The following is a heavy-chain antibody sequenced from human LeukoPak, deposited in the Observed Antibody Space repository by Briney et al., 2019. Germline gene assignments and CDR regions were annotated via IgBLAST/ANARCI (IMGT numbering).Heavy chain of an antibody. CDR1: GFTFSSYA. Sequence: GGSLRLSCAASGFTFSSYAMSWVRQAPGKGLEWVSAISGSGGSTYYADSVKGRFTISRDNSKNTLYPQMNSLRAEDTAVYYCAKPTYCSGGSCYDAFDIWGQGTMVTVSS. V-gene: IGHV3-23*01. CDR3: AKPTYCSGGSCYDAFDI. CDR2: ISGSGGST. D-gene: IGHD2-15*01. J-gene: IGHJ3*02.